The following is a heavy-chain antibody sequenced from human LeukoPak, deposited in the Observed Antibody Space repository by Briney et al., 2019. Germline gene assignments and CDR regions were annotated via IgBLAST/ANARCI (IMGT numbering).Heavy chain of an antibody. CDR1: GFTFSSYA. D-gene: IGHD3-10*01. CDR3: AKYYYGSGSYYKPYHFDY. V-gene: IGHV3-23*01. CDR2: ISGSGGST. Sequence: GGSLRLSCAASGFTFSSYAMSWVRQAPGKGLEWVSAISGSGGSTYYADSVKGRFTISRDNSKNTLYLQMNSLRAEDTAVYYCAKYYYGSGSYYKPYHFDYWGQGTLVTVSS. J-gene: IGHJ4*02.